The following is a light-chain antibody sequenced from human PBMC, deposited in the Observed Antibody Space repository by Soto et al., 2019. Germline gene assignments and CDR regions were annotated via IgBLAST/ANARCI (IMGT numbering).Light chain of an antibody. CDR2: EVS. CDR3: TSYAGSNIV. Sequence: QSALTQPPSASGSPGQSVTISCTATTSDVGGYNYVSWYRQHPGKAPKLLIYEVSKRPSGVPDRFSGSKSGNTASLTVSGLQPEDEADYYCTSYAGSNIVFGTGTKV. J-gene: IGLJ1*01. CDR1: TSDVGGYNY. V-gene: IGLV2-8*01.